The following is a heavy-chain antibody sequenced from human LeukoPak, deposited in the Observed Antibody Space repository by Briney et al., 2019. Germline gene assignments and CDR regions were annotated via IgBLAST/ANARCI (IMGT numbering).Heavy chain of an antibody. J-gene: IGHJ6*02. CDR1: GFTFSDYY. CDR2: ISSSGSTI. CDR3: ARANPLSSTTSEYYGMDV. Sequence: GGSLRLSCAASGFTFSDYYMSWIRQAPGKGLEWVSYISSSGSTIYYADSVKGRFTISRDNAKNSLYLQMNSLRAEDTAVYYCARANPLSSTTSEYYGMDVWAKGPRSPSP. D-gene: IGHD2-2*01. V-gene: IGHV3-11*01.